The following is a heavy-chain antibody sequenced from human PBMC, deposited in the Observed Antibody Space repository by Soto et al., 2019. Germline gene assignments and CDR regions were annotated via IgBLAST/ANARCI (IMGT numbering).Heavy chain of an antibody. D-gene: IGHD3-3*01. V-gene: IGHV3-21*01. CDR3: ARATIFGVVTAGEGMDV. CDR1: GFTFSSYS. Sequence: PGGSLRLSCAASGFTFSSYSMNWVRQAPGKGLEWVSSISSSSSYIYYADSVKGRFTISRDNAKNSLYPQMNSLRAEDTAVYYCARATIFGVVTAGEGMDVWGQGTTVTVSS. J-gene: IGHJ6*02. CDR2: ISSSSSYI.